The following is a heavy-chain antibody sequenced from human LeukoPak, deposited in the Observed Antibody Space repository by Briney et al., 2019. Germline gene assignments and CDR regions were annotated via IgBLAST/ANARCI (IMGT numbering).Heavy chain of an antibody. CDR2: INPNSGGT. CDR1: GYTFTGYY. J-gene: IGHJ5*02. Sequence: ASVKVSCKASGYTFTGYYMHWVRQAPGQGLEWMGWINPNSGGTNYAQKFQGRVTMTRDTSISTDYMELSRLRSDDTAVYYCARGSYSSSWYKFDPWGQGTLVTVSS. V-gene: IGHV1-2*02. D-gene: IGHD6-13*01. CDR3: ARGSYSSSWYKFDP.